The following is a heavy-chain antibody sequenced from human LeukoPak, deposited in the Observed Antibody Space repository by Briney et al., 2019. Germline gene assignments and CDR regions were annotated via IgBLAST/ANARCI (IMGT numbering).Heavy chain of an antibody. CDR3: ARVAGGWALDY. D-gene: IGHD6-19*01. Sequence: PSETLSLTCTVSGGSISSYYWSWIRQPPGKGLEWIGYIYYSGSTNYNPSLKSRVTISVDTSKNQSSLKLSSVTAADTAVYYCARVAGGWALDYWGQGTLVTVSS. J-gene: IGHJ4*02. CDR2: IYYSGST. V-gene: IGHV4-59*08. CDR1: GGSISSYY.